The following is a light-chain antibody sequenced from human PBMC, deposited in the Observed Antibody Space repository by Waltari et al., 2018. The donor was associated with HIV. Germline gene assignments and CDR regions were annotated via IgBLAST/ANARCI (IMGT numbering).Light chain of an antibody. CDR3: QVWHSKSDHVV. CDR2: ADS. V-gene: IGLV3-21*02. CDR1: KIGTKS. J-gene: IGLJ2*01. Sequence: SYVLTQAPSVSVAPGQTASISCGGDKIGTKSVHWYQQKPGQAPVLVVYADSDRPSGSPGRFSGFNSGNTATLTISRVEAGDEGDYYCQVWHSKSDHVVFGGGTKVTVL.